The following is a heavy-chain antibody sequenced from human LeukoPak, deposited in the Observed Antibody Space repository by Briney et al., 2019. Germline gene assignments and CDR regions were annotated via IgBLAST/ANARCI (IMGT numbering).Heavy chain of an antibody. J-gene: IGHJ4*02. CDR2: IYPGDSDT. V-gene: IGHV5-51*01. CDR3: ARSSIIAVAEIYFDY. Sequence: GESLKISCKGSGYTFTSYWIGWVRQMPGKGLEWMGIIYPGDSDTRYSPSFQGQVTISAASSINTAYLQWTSLKASDTAMYYCARSSIIAVAEIYFDYWGQGTLVTVSS. CDR1: GYTFTSYW. D-gene: IGHD6-19*01.